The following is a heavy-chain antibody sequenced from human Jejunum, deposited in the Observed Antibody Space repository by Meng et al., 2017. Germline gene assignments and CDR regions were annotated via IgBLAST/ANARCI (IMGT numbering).Heavy chain of an antibody. CDR1: GASIGSSRYY. J-gene: IGHJ4*02. V-gene: IGHV4-39*07. CDR2: VYYTGVT. CDR3: VRNYFDCSDYIYFFDY. Sequence: SETLSLTCTVSGASIGSSRYYCGWFRQTPGKGLEWIGGVYYTGVTHYKKSLRTRVTMSIDTSENHFSLNLTSVTAADTAVYFCVRNYFDCSDYIYFFDYWGQGKLVTVSS. D-gene: IGHD3-22*01.